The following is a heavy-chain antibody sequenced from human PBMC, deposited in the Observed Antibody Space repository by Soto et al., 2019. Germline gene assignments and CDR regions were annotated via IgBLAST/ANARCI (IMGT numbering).Heavy chain of an antibody. Sequence: GESLKISCKGSGYSFTSYWIGWVRQMPGKGLEWMGIIYPGDSDTRYSPSFQGRVTISADKSISTAYLQWSSLKASDTAMYYCARFLYCSSTSCYTVIDYWGQGTLVTVSS. V-gene: IGHV5-51*01. CDR1: GYSFTSYW. CDR2: IYPGDSDT. J-gene: IGHJ4*02. CDR3: ARFLYCSSTSCYTVIDY. D-gene: IGHD2-2*02.